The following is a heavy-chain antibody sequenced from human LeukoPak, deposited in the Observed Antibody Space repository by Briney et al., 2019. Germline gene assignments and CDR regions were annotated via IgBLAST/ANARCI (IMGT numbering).Heavy chain of an antibody. V-gene: IGHV5-51*01. CDR2: IYPGDSDT. D-gene: IGHD3-22*01. CDR1: GYSFTSYW. CDR3: ARPYVYDSSGYYYLDY. Sequence: GESLKISCKGSGYSFTSYWIGWVRQMPGKGLEWMGIIYPGDSDTRYSPSFQGQVTISADKSISTAYLQWSSLKASDTAMYYCARPYVYDSSGYYYLDYWGQGTLVTVSS. J-gene: IGHJ4*02.